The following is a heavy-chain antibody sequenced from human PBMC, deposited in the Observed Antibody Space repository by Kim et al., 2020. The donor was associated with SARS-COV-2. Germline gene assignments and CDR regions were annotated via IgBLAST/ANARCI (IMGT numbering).Heavy chain of an antibody. J-gene: IGHJ5*02. V-gene: IGHV3-30*18. Sequence: GGSPRLSCAASGFTFSSYGMHWVRQAPGKGLEWVAVISYDGSNKYYADSVKGRFTISRDNSKNTLYLQMNSLRAEDTAVYYCAKAQGSGSYYKGLYNWFDPWGQGTLVTVSS. CDR2: ISYDGSNK. CDR1: GFTFSSYG. D-gene: IGHD3-10*01. CDR3: AKAQGSGSYYKGLYNWFDP.